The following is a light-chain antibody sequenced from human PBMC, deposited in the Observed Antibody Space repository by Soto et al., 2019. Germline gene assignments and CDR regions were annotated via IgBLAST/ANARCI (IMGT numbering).Light chain of an antibody. V-gene: IGLV4-60*02. J-gene: IGLJ3*02. CDR2: LEGSGSY. Sequence: QLVLTQSSSASASLGSSVKLTCTLSSGHSSYVIAWHQQQPGKAPRYLMKLEGSGSYNKGSGVPDRFSGSSSGADRYLTISTLQFEDEADYYCETWDSKSWVFGGGTKLTVL. CDR3: ETWDSKSWV. CDR1: SGHSSYV.